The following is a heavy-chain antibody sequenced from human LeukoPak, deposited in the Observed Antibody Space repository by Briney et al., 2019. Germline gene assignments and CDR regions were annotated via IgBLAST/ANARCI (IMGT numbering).Heavy chain of an antibody. CDR2: INHSGST. CDR3: AGRIAAAGIQSGDFDY. D-gene: IGHD6-13*01. CDR1: GGSFSGYY. Sequence: SETLSLTCAVYGGSFSGYYWSWIRQPPGKGLEWIGEINHSGSTNYNPSLKSRVTISVDTSKNQFSLKLSPVTAADTAVYYCAGRIAAAGIQSGDFDYWGQGTLVTVSS. V-gene: IGHV4-34*01. J-gene: IGHJ4*02.